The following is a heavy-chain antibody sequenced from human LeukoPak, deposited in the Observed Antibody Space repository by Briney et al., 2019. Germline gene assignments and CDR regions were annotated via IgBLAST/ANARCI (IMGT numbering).Heavy chain of an antibody. Sequence: EASVKVSCKASGYTFTSYDINWVRQATGQGLEWMGWINPNSGGTNYAQKFQGRVTMTRDTSISTAYMELSRLRSDDTAVYYCARDLKAGLVVVAATPRDAFDIWGQGTMVTVSS. CDR3: ARDLKAGLVVVAATPRDAFDI. J-gene: IGHJ3*02. CDR2: INPNSGGT. V-gene: IGHV1-2*02. CDR1: GYTFTSYD. D-gene: IGHD2-15*01.